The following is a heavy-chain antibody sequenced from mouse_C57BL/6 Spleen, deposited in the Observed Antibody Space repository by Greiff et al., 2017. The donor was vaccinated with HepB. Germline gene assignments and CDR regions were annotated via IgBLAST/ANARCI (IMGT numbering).Heavy chain of an antibody. CDR1: GFTFSSYA. J-gene: IGHJ2*01. V-gene: IGHV5-4*01. CDR2: ISDGGSYT. Sequence: EVKLMESGGGLVKPGGSLKLSCAASGFTFSSYAMSWVRQTPEKRLEWVATISDGGSYTYYPDNVKGRFTISRDNAKNNLYLQMSHLKSEDTAMYYCARDGDDYDGFDYWGQGTTLTVSS. D-gene: IGHD2-4*01. CDR3: ARDGDDYDGFDY.